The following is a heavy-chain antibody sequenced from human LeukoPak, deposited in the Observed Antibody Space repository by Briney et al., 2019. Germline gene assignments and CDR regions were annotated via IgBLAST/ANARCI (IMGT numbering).Heavy chain of an antibody. CDR2: ISYDGRNK. CDR3: AKGPLRGTAAAIDY. CDR1: GFTFNNYG. Sequence: GGSLRLSCAASGFTFNNYGMHWVRQAPGKGLEWVAVISYDGRNKHYPDSVKGRFTTSRDISTDTLWLQMDSLRTEDTAVYYCAKGPLRGTAAAIDYWGQGTLVTVSS. D-gene: IGHD2-2*01. V-gene: IGHV3-30*18. J-gene: IGHJ4*02.